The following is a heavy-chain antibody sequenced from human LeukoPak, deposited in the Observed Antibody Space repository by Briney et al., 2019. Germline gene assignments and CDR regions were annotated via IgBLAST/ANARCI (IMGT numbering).Heavy chain of an antibody. CDR2: ISGSGGST. Sequence: GGSLRLSCAASGFTFSSYAMSWVRQAPGKGLEWVSAISGSGGSTYNADSVKGRFTISRDNSKNTLYLQMNSLRAEDTAVYYCAKDSASTPYYFDYWGQGTLVTVSS. J-gene: IGHJ4*02. CDR1: GFTFSSYA. CDR3: AKDSASTPYYFDY. D-gene: IGHD2/OR15-2a*01. V-gene: IGHV3-23*01.